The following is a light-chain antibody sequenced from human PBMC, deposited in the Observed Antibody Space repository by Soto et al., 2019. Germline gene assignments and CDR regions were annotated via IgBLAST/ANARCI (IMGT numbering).Light chain of an antibody. CDR1: QSVSSSY. V-gene: IGKV3-20*01. CDR3: QQYGSSST. CDR2: GAS. Sequence: EIVLTQSPGTLSFSPWERATLSCRASQSVSSSYLAWYQQKPGQAPRLLIYGASSRPTGIPDRFSGSGSGTDFSLTISRLEPEDFAVYYCQQYGSSSTFGQGTRLEFK. J-gene: IGKJ5*01.